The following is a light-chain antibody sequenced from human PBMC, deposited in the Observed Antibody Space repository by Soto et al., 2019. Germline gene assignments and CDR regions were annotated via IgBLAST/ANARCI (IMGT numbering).Light chain of an antibody. CDR2: DAS. J-gene: IGKJ1*01. CDR3: QHYNSYSEA. CDR1: QVISTS. Sequence: DIQLTQSPSFLSPSIGESVTITCRASQVISTSLAWYQQKPGKAPKLLIYDASSLESGVPSRFSGSGSGTEFTLTISSLQPDDFATYYCQHYNSYSEAFGQGTKVDIK. V-gene: IGKV1-5*01.